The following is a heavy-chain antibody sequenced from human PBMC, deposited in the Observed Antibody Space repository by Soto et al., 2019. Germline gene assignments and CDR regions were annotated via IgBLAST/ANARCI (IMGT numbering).Heavy chain of an antibody. D-gene: IGHD6-13*01. J-gene: IGHJ5*02. Sequence: QVQLVQSGAEVKKPAASVKVSCKASGYTFTSSGISWVRQAPGQGLEWMGWISAYNGNTNYAQKLQGRVTRTTDTSTSTAYMEMRSLRSDDTAVYYGERDSSTRPNWFDPWGQGTLVTVSS. V-gene: IGHV1-18*01. CDR1: GYTFTSSG. CDR3: ERDSSTRPNWFDP. CDR2: ISAYNGNT.